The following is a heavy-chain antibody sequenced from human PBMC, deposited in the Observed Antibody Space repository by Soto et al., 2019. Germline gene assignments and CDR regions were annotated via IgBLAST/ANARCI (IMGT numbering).Heavy chain of an antibody. J-gene: IGHJ4*02. D-gene: IGHD2-15*01. CDR2: ISYDGSNK. CDR1: GFAFSSYG. CDR3: ARGRGPLSGVFDY. V-gene: IGHV3-30*19. Sequence: QVQLVESGGGVVQPGRSLRLSCAASGFAFSSYGIHWVRQAPGKGLEWVALISYDGSNKYYGDSVKGRFTISRDNSKNTLYLQMNSLRAEDTAMYYCARGRGPLSGVFDYWGQGTLVTVSS.